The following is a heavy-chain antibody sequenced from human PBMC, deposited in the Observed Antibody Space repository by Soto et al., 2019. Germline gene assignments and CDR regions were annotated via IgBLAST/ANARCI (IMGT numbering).Heavy chain of an antibody. CDR3: ARGASGTYKLDY. V-gene: IGHV3-74*01. D-gene: IGHD3-10*01. J-gene: IGHJ4*02. Sequence: VQLVESGGGLLQPGGSLRLSCAASGFTFSSHWMHWVRQSPGKGLVWVSRVNFDGSTTNYADSVKGRLTISRDNAKNTVYLQMNSLRAEDTAVYYCARGASGTYKLDYWGQGTLVTVSS. CDR1: GFTFSSHW. CDR2: VNFDGSTT.